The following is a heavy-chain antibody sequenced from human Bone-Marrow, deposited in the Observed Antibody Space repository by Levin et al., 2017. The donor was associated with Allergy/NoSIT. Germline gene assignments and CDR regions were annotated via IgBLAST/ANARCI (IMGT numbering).Heavy chain of an antibody. J-gene: IGHJ4*02. CDR1: GFILNDHY. Sequence: GGSLRLSCAVFGFILNDHYMDWVRQAPGKGLEWVVRTSSRAGGYTTQYSSSVKGRFTISRDDSQNSVSLQMNSLKTEDTAVYFCARGRNSFDYWGQGTLVTVSS. V-gene: IGHV3-72*01. CDR3: ARGRNSFDY. CDR2: TSSRAGGYTT.